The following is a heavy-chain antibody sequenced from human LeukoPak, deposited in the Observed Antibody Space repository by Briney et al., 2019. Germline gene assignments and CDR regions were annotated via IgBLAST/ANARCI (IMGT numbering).Heavy chain of an antibody. CDR2: IYYSGST. Sequence: KPGGSLRLSCVASGFTFRHYAMSWVRQAPGKGLEWIGYIYYSGSTNYNPSLKSRVTISVDTSKNQFSLKLSSVTAADTAVYYCARELRVRNYYYMDVWGKGTTVTVSS. CDR1: GFTFRHYA. J-gene: IGHJ6*03. CDR3: ARELRVRNYYYMDV. V-gene: IGHV4-59*01. D-gene: IGHD4/OR15-4a*01.